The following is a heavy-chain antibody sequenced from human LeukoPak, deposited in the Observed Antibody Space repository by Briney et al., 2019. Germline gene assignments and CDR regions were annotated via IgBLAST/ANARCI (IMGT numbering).Heavy chain of an antibody. J-gene: IGHJ4*02. Sequence: PSETLSLTCTVSGGSISSSSYYWGWIRQPPGKGLEWIGSIYYSGSTYYNPSLKSRVTISVDASKNQFSLKLSSVTAADTAVYYCAKNEGRYDGVGRYITTADYWGQGTLVTVSS. CDR1: GGSISSSSYY. CDR3: AKNEGRYDGVGRYITTADY. CDR2: IYYSGST. D-gene: IGHD2-8*01. V-gene: IGHV4-39*07.